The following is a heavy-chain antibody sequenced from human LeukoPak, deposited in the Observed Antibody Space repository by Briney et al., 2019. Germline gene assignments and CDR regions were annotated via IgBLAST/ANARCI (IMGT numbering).Heavy chain of an antibody. CDR1: GFTFSSHG. J-gene: IGHJ4*02. D-gene: IGHD7-27*01. CDR3: AKVLHKGWGPFDS. V-gene: IGHV3-30*02. Sequence: GGSLRLSCAASGFTFSSHGMHWVRQAAGKGLEWVAYIRNDGSNIHYGDSVKGRFTISRDNSKTTLSLQMNSLRVDDTAVYYCAKVLHKGWGPFDSWGQGTLVTVSS. CDR2: IRNDGSNI.